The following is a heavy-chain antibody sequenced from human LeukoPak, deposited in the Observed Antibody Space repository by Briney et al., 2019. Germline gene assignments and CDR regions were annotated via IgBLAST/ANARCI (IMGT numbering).Heavy chain of an antibody. V-gene: IGHV4-59*01. Sequence: SETLSLTCTVSGGSISSFYWSWIRQPPGRGLEWIGYIYYSGSTNYNPSLKSRVTISVDTSKNQFSLKLSSVTAADTAVYYCARHGTSGTNLNWFDPWGQGTLVTVSS. J-gene: IGHJ5*02. CDR1: GGSISSFY. CDR2: IYYSGST. D-gene: IGHD1-1*01. CDR3: ARHGTSGTNLNWFDP.